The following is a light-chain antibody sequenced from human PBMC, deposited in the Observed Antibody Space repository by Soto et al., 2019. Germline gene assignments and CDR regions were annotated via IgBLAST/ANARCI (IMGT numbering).Light chain of an antibody. CDR1: KNDIGVYDF. CDR2: EVV. Sequence: TQHPSACGSPRQSGTISCTGTKNDIGVYDFVSWYQHHPGKAPRLIIYEVVQRPSGVPDRFSGSKSGNTASLTVSGLQAADEGDYYCSSYAGNYIYVFATGTKVPV. V-gene: IGLV2-8*01. CDR3: SSYAGNYIYV. J-gene: IGLJ1*01.